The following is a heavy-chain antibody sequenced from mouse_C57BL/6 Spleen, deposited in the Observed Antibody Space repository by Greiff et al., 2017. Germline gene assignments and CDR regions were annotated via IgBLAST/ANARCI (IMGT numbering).Heavy chain of an antibody. V-gene: IGHV1-55*01. Sequence: QVQLQQPGAELVKPGASVKMSCKASGYTFTSYWIPWVKQRPGQGLEWIGAIYPSSGSTNYNEKFKSKATLTVDTSSSTAYMQLSSLTSEDSAVYYCARSPNWDFAYWGQGTTLTVSA. D-gene: IGHD4-1*01. CDR1: GYTFTSYW. CDR2: IYPSSGST. J-gene: IGHJ2*01. CDR3: ARSPNWDFAY.